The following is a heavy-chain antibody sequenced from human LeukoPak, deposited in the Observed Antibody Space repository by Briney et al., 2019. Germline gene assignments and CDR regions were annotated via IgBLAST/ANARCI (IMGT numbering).Heavy chain of an antibody. J-gene: IGHJ4*02. CDR3: ARLQSGTTVTTSYYFDY. D-gene: IGHD4-17*01. V-gene: IGHV4-39*01. Sequence: PSETLSLTCTVSGASISGSGYYWGWIRQPPGKGLEWIGSIYYSGSTYYNPSLKSRVTISVDTSKNQFSLKLSSVTAADTAVYYCARLQSGTTVTTSYYFDYWGQGTLVTVSS. CDR2: IYYSGST. CDR1: GASISGSGYY.